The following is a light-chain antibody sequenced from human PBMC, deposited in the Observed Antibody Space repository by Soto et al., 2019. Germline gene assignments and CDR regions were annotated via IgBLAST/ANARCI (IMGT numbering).Light chain of an antibody. CDR1: QSINND. Sequence: EVVMTQSPATLSVSPGERATLSCRASQSINNDLAWYQHKPGQAPRLLIYGASTRAIGVPARFSGSGSGTEFTLTIDSLQSDDFAVYYCQQYDNWPPITCGQGTRLEIK. J-gene: IGKJ5*01. V-gene: IGKV3-15*01. CDR3: QQYDNWPPIT. CDR2: GAS.